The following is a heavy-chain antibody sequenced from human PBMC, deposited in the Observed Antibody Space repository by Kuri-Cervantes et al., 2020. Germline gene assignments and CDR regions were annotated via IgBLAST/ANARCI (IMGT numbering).Heavy chain of an antibody. CDR1: GFSLSNARMG. J-gene: IGHJ4*02. Sequence: SGPTLVKPTETLTLTCTVSGFSLSNARMGVSWIRQPPGKALEWLARIDWDDDKYYSTSLKTRLTISKDTSKNQVVLTMTNMDPVDTATYYCARIPCQHSSGWYYFDYWGQGTLVTVSS. V-gene: IGHV2-70*11. CDR2: IDWDDDK. D-gene: IGHD6-19*01. CDR3: ARIPCQHSSGWYYFDY.